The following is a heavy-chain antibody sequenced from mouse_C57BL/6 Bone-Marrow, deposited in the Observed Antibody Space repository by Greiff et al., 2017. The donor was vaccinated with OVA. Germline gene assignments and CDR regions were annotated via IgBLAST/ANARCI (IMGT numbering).Heavy chain of an antibody. CDR3: ARGEYDGSSYYAMDY. Sequence: VQLQQSGSELRSPGSSVKLSCKDFDSEVFPIAYMSWVRQKPGHGFEWIGGILPSIGRTIYGEKFEDKATLDADTLSNTAYLELNSLTSEDSAIYYCARGEYDGSSYYAMDYWGQGTSVTVSS. V-gene: IGHV15-2*01. CDR2: ILPSIGRT. CDR1: DSEVFPIAY. J-gene: IGHJ4*01. D-gene: IGHD1-1*01.